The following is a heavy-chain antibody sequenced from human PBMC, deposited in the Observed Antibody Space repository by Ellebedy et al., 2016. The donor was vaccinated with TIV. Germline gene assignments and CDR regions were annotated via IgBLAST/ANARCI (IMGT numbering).Heavy chain of an antibody. Sequence: MPSETLSLTCAVYGGSFSGYSWSWIRQSPGKGLEWIGEINHSGSTNYNPSLKSRVTISVDTSKNQFSLKLSSVTAADTAVYYCARRGILPYYDFWSGSYYGMDVWGQGTTVTVSS. V-gene: IGHV4-34*01. CDR3: ARRGILPYYDFWSGSYYGMDV. J-gene: IGHJ6*02. D-gene: IGHD3-3*01. CDR1: GGSFSGYS. CDR2: INHSGST.